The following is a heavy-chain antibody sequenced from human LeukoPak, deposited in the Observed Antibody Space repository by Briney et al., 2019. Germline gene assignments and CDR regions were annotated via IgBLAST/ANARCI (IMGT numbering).Heavy chain of an antibody. CDR1: GGSISSGGYY. D-gene: IGHD5-12*01. V-gene: IGHV4-31*03. CDR3: ARDSLMVATRGAFDI. Sequence: RSSETLSLTCTVSGGSISSGGYYWSWIRQHPGKGLEWIGYIYYSGSTYYNPSLKSRATISVDTSKNQFSLKLSSVTAADTAVYYCARDSLMVATRGAFDIWGQGTMVTVSS. J-gene: IGHJ3*02. CDR2: IYYSGST.